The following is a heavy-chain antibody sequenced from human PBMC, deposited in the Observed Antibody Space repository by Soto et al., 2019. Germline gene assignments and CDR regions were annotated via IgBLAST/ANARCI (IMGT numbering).Heavy chain of an antibody. CDR2: IFANGHT. V-gene: IGHV4-4*07. D-gene: IGHD6-13*01. CDR1: GGSISEKY. J-gene: IGHJ5*02. Sequence: PSETLSLTCIVSGGSISEKYWNWVRQPPGKGLEWIGLIFANGHTDYNPSLKCRVTMSVDASKNQFSLRLTSMTAADTAVYYCVASLAASGLNWLDPWGRGTLVTVSS. CDR3: VASLAASGLNWLDP.